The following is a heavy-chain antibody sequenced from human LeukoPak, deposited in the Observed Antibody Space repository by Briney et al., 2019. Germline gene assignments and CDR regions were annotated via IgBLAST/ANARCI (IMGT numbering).Heavy chain of an antibody. CDR3: VRQVAANKCFDY. CDR2: IYLVDSDT. V-gene: IGHV5-51*01. D-gene: IGHD1-26*01. J-gene: IGHJ4*02. CDR1: GYSFTSYW. Sequence: GESLKISCKGSGYSFTSYWIGWVRQTPGKGLEWMGIIYLVDSDTRYSPSFQGQVTISADKSISTAYLQWSSLKASDTAMYYCVRQVAANKCFDYWGQGTLASVSS.